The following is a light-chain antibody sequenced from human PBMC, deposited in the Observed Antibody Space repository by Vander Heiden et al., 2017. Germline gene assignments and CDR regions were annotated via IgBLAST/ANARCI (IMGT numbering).Light chain of an antibody. CDR3: QAWDSSTVV. V-gene: IGLV3-1*01. J-gene: IGLJ2*01. Sequence: SYELTQPPSVSVSPGQTASITCSGDKLGDKYACWYQQKPGQSPVLVIYQDSKRPSGIRERFSGSNSGNTATLTFSGTQAMDEADYYCQAWDSSTVVFGGGTKLTAL. CDR1: KLGDKY. CDR2: QDS.